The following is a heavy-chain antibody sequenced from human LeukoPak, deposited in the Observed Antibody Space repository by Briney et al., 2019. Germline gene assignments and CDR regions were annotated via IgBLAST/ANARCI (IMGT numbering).Heavy chain of an antibody. CDR2: IWYDGSSK. CDR1: GFTFSSYG. Sequence: GRSLRLSCAASGFTFSSYGMHWVRQAPGKGLEWVAVIWYDGSSKYYADSVKGRFTISRDNSKNTLYLQMNSLRAEDTAVYYCAREVEYSGYDYVPPVDSWGQGTLVTVSS. V-gene: IGHV3-33*01. CDR3: AREVEYSGYDYVPPVDS. J-gene: IGHJ4*02. D-gene: IGHD5-12*01.